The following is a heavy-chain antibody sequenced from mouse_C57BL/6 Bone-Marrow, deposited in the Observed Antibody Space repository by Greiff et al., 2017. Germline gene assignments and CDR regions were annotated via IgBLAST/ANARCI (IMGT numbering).Heavy chain of an antibody. V-gene: IGHV14-1*01. J-gene: IGHJ2*01. CDR1: GFNIKDYY. D-gene: IGHD1-1*01. CDR2: IDPEDGDT. CDR3: TTFYYGSSRYYFDY. Sequence: EVQLQQSGAELVRPGASVKLSCTASGFNIKDYYMHWVKQRPEHGLEWIGRIDPEDGDTEYAPKFQGKATMTADTSSNTAYLQLSSLTSEDTAFYYCTTFYYGSSRYYFDYWGQGTTLTVSS.